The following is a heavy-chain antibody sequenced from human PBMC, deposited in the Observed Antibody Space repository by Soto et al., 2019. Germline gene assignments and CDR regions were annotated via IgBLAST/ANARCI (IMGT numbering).Heavy chain of an antibody. J-gene: IGHJ6*02. D-gene: IGHD6-13*01. Sequence: EASVKVSCKASGGTFSSYAISWVRQAPGQGLEWMGGIIPIFGTANYAQKFQGRVTITADESTSTAYMELSSPRSEDTAVYYCARDPRAAGDYYGMDVWGQGTTVTVSS. CDR2: IIPIFGTA. CDR1: GGTFSSYA. V-gene: IGHV1-69*13. CDR3: ARDPRAAGDYYGMDV.